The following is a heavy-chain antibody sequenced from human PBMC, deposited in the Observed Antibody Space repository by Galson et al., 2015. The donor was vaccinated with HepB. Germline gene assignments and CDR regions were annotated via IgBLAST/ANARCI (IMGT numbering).Heavy chain of an antibody. D-gene: IGHD4-17*01. V-gene: IGHV1-46*03. CDR2: INPSGGST. J-gene: IGHJ6*02. CDR1: GYTFTSYY. Sequence: SVKVSCKASGYTFTSYYMHWVRQAPGQGLEWMGIINPSGGSTSYAQKFQGRVTMTRDTSTSTVYMELSSLRSEDTAVYYCARTVSMTTVISRRHYYYYYGMDVWGQGTTVTVSS. CDR3: ARTVSMTTVISRRHYYYYYGMDV.